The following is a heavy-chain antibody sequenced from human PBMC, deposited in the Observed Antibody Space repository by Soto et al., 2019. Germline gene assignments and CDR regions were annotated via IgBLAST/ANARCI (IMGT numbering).Heavy chain of an antibody. J-gene: IGHJ6*02. D-gene: IGHD2-8*01. CDR3: ARGDSTDCSNGVCSFFYNHDMDV. CDR2: INPKSGGT. CDR1: GYSFTDYH. V-gene: IGHV1-2*04. Sequence: ASVKVSCKASGYSFTDYHIHWVRRAPGQGLEWLGRINPKSGGTSTAQKFQGWVTMTTDTSISTASMELTRLTSDDTAIYYCARGDSTDCSNGVCSFFYNHDMDVWGQVTTVTVSS.